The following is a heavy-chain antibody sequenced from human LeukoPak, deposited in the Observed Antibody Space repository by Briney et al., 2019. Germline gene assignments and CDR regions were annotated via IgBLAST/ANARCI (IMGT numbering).Heavy chain of an antibody. V-gene: IGHV3-7*01. CDR1: GFTFSDYW. Sequence: GGSLRLSCAASGFTFSDYWMSWVRQAPGKGLEWVANIKHTGTEKYYADSVKGRFTFSRDNAKNSLYLQMNSLRAEDTAVYYCARTANRAFDIWGQGTMVTVSS. J-gene: IGHJ3*02. CDR2: IKHTGTEK. CDR3: ARTANRAFDI. D-gene: IGHD2-21*02.